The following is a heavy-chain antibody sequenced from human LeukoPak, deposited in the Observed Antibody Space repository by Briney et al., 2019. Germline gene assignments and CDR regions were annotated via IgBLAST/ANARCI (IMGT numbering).Heavy chain of an antibody. J-gene: IGHJ4*02. CDR3: ARVGGGYDSSGYYRD. V-gene: IGHV1-2*02. Sequence: GASVTVSCKASGYTFTGYYMRWVRQAPGQGLEWMGWINPNSGGTNYAQKFQGRVTMTRDTSISTAYMELSRLRSDDTAVYYCARVGGGYDSSGYYRDWGQGALVTVSS. CDR2: INPNSGGT. D-gene: IGHD3-22*01. CDR1: GYTFTGYY.